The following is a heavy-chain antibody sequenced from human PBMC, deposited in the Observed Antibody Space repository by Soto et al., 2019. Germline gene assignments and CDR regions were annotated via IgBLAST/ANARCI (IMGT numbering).Heavy chain of an antibody. D-gene: IGHD5-18*01. CDR3: ARVGKYSYGSDWFDP. CDR2: TYYRSKWYN. Sequence: PSQTLSLTCAISGDSVSSNSAAWNWIRQSPSRGLEWLGRTYYRSKWYNDYAVSVKSRITINPDTSKNQFSLQLNSVTPEDTAVYFCARVGKYSYGSDWFDPWGQGTLVTVSS. V-gene: IGHV6-1*01. J-gene: IGHJ5*02. CDR1: GDSVSSNSAA.